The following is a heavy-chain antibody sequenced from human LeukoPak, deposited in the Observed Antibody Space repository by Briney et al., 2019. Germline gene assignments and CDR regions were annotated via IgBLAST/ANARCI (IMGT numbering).Heavy chain of an antibody. CDR3: ARVGRSRGSLPNSYYYMDV. CDR2: IIPIFGSA. CDR1: GDIFNSYS. V-gene: IGHV1-69*05. D-gene: IGHD1-26*01. J-gene: IGHJ6*03. Sequence: SVKVSCKASGDIFNSYSISWVRQAPGQGLEWMGGIIPIFGSANYAQKFQGRVTITTDPSTSTAYMELSSLSSEDTAVYYCARVGRSRGSLPNSYYYMDVWGKGTTVTVSS.